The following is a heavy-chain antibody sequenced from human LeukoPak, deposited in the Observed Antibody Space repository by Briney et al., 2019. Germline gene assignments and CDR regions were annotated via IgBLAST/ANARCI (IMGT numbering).Heavy chain of an antibody. Sequence: SETLSLTCTVSGGSLSSYYWSWIRQPPGKGLEWIGYIYYSGSTNYNPSLKSRVTISVDTSKNQFSLKVSSLTAADTAVYYCARGKYYYDSTVFQHWGQGTLVTVSS. CDR3: ARGKYYYDSTVFQH. D-gene: IGHD3-22*01. V-gene: IGHV4-59*01. J-gene: IGHJ1*01. CDR2: IYYSGST. CDR1: GGSLSSYY.